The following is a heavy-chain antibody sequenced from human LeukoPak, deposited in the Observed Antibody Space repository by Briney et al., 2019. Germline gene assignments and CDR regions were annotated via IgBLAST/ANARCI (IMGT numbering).Heavy chain of an antibody. CDR2: INPDGRTI. V-gene: IGHV3-74*03. Sequence: PGGSLRLSCADSGFTFSSYWMHWVRQAPGKGLVWVSRINPDGRTITYADSVKGRFTISRDNAKNTLYLQMNSLRVEDTAVYYCARVAVGRYDFDYRGQGTLVTVSS. D-gene: IGHD1-26*01. J-gene: IGHJ4*02. CDR3: ARVAVGRYDFDY. CDR1: GFTFSSYW.